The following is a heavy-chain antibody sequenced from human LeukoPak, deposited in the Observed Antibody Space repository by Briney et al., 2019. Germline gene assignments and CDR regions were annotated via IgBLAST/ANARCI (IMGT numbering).Heavy chain of an antibody. Sequence: SGPTLVNPTQTLTLTCTFSGFSLSTSGVGVGWIRQPPGKALEWLALIYWDDVKRYSPSVKSRLTITKDTFKNQVVLTMTNMDPVDTATYYCALRQLYTLPSTFDVWGQGTMVIVSS. J-gene: IGHJ3*01. V-gene: IGHV2-5*02. D-gene: IGHD3-16*01. CDR2: IYWDDVK. CDR1: GFSLSTSGVG. CDR3: ALRQLYTLPSTFDV.